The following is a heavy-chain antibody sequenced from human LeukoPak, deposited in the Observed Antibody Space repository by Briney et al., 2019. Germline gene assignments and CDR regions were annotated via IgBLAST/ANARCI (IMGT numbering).Heavy chain of an antibody. CDR3: ARVIPGYGGNRLDAFDI. D-gene: IGHD4-23*01. V-gene: IGHV3-23*01. J-gene: IGHJ3*02. CDR2: ISSNGGNT. Sequence: GGSLRLSCAASGFTFGSCAMTWVRQAPGKELEWVSGISSNGGNTYYADSVKGRFTISRDNSKNTLYLQMNSLRAEDTAVYYCARVIPGYGGNRLDAFDIWGQGTMVTVSS. CDR1: GFTFGSCA.